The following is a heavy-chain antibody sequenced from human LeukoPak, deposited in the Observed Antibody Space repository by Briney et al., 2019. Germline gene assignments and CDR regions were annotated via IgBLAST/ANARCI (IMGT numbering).Heavy chain of an antibody. D-gene: IGHD6-13*01. CDR1: GGSFSAYY. Sequence: NPSETLSLTCTVYGGSFSAYYWSWIRQPPGKGLEWIGEINHSGSTNYNPSLASRVTISVDTSKNQFSLKLSSVTDADTAVYYCAEIAAAGTLFDYWGRGTLVTVSS. CDR2: INHSGST. CDR3: AEIAAAGTLFDY. J-gene: IGHJ4*02. V-gene: IGHV4-34*01.